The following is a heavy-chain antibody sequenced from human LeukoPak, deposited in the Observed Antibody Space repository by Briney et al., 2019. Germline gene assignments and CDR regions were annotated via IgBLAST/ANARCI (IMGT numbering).Heavy chain of an antibody. D-gene: IGHD2-2*01. CDR1: GYTFTGYY. Sequence: ASVKVSCKASGYTFTGYYLHWVRQAPGQGLEWMGWINSNSGGTKYAQKLQGRVTMTTDTSTSTAYMELRSLRSDDTAVYYCARDGVIVVVPAANGFDYWGQGTLVTVSS. CDR3: ARDGVIVVVPAANGFDY. J-gene: IGHJ4*02. V-gene: IGHV1-2*02. CDR2: INSNSGGT.